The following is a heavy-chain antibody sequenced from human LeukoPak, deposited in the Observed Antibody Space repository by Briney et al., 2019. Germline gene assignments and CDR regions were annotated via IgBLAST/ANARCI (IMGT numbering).Heavy chain of an antibody. J-gene: IGHJ4*02. CDR1: GGSISSSSYY. V-gene: IGHV4-39*07. Sequence: SETLSLTCTVSGGSISSSSYYWGWIRQPPGKGLEWIGSIYYSGSTYYNPSLKSRVTISVDTSKNQFSLKLSSVTAADTAVYYCARARKDYDILTGYYLTWGQGTLVTVSS. CDR3: ARARKDYDILTGYYLT. CDR2: IYYSGST. D-gene: IGHD3-9*01.